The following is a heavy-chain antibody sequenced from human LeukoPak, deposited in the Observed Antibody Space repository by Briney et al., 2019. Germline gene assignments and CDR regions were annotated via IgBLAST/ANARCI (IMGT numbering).Heavy chain of an antibody. D-gene: IGHD2-2*01. V-gene: IGHV4-34*01. J-gene: IGHJ4*02. CDR1: GGSFSGYY. Sequence: SETLSLTCAVYGGSFSGYYWSWIRQPPGKGLEWIGEINHSGSTNYNPSLKSRVTISVDTSKNQFSLKLSSVTAADTAVYYCARRRRYCSSTSCYAGLDYWGQGTLVTVSS. CDR2: INHSGST. CDR3: ARRRRYCSSTSCYAGLDY.